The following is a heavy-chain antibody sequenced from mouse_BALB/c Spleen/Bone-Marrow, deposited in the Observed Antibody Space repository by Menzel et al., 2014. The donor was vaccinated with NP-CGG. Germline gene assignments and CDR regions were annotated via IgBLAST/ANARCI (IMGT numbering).Heavy chain of an antibody. V-gene: IGHV6-6*01. CDR3: TSYYGYY. Sequence: EVKLMESGGGLVQPGGSMKLSCAASGFTFSDAWMDWVRQSPEKGLEWVAEIRNKANNLAAYFSESVKGRFTISRDDSKSSVYLQMNILRPEDTGIYYCTSYYGYYWGQGTTLTASS. J-gene: IGHJ2*01. CDR2: IRNKANNLAA. CDR1: GFTFSDAW. D-gene: IGHD1-2*01.